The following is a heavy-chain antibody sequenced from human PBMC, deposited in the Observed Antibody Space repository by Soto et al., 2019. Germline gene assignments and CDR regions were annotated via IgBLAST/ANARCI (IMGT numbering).Heavy chain of an antibody. J-gene: IGHJ6*02. CDR3: ARHLPDTIAVAGDRSYYYYGMDV. Sequence: PGESLKISCKGSGYSFTSYWISWVRQMPGKGLEWMGRIDPSDSYTNYSPSFQGHVTISADKSISTAYLQWSSLKASDTAMYYCARHLPDTIAVAGDRSYYYYGMDVWGQGTTVTVSS. CDR2: IDPSDSYT. CDR1: GYSFTSYW. V-gene: IGHV5-10-1*01. D-gene: IGHD6-19*01.